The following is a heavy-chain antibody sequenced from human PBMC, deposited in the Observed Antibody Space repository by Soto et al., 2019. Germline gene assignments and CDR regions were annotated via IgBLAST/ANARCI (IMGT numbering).Heavy chain of an antibody. V-gene: IGHV3-33*01. CDR2: IWYGGGDK. Sequence: QVQLVESGGGVVQPGRSLRLSCAASGFTFSSYGMHWVRQAPGKGLEWVAVIWYGGGDKYYADSVKGRFTISRDNSKNTLFLQMSSLSAEDTAVYYCARGDCSSTSCYGDYIDYWGQGTLVTVSS. J-gene: IGHJ4*02. CDR1: GFTFSSYG. CDR3: ARGDCSSTSCYGDYIDY. D-gene: IGHD2-2*01.